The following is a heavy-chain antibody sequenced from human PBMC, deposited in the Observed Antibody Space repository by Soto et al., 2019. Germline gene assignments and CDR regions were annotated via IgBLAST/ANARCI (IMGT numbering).Heavy chain of an antibody. J-gene: IGHJ5*02. V-gene: IGHV3-23*01. CDR2: ISGSGGST. Sequence: GGSLRLPCAASGFTFSSYAMSWVRQAPGKGLEWVSAISGSGGSTYYADSVKGRFTISRDNSKNTLYLQMNSLRAEDTAVYYCAKDPSWENQYNWFDPWGQGTLVTVSS. D-gene: IGHD1-26*01. CDR1: GFTFSSYA. CDR3: AKDPSWENQYNWFDP.